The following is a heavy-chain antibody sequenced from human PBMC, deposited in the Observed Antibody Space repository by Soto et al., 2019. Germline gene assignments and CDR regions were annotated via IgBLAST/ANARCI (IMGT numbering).Heavy chain of an antibody. CDR2: ISGSGGST. CDR1: GFTFSSYA. V-gene: IGHV3-23*01. D-gene: IGHD6-13*01. Sequence: EVQLLESGGGLVQPGGSLRLSCAASGFTFSSYAMSWVRQAPGKGLEWVSAISGSGGSTYYADSVKGRFTISIDNSKNTLYLQMNSLRAEDTAVYYCAKVKATRVAAGISRSAFDYWGQGTLVTVSS. J-gene: IGHJ4*02. CDR3: AKVKATRVAAGISRSAFDY.